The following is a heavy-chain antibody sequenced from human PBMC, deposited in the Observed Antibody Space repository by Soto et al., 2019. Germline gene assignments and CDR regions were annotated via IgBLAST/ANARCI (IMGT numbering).Heavy chain of an antibody. CDR3: ARHRGSSGWYYYFDY. CDR2: IYYSGST. J-gene: IGHJ4*02. Sequence: SETLSLTCTVSGCTIRSSSYYWGWIRQPPGKGLEWIGSIYYSGSTYYNPSLKSRVTISVDTSKNQFSLKLSSVTAADTAVYYFARHRGSSGWYYYFDYWGQGTLVTVSS. D-gene: IGHD6-19*01. CDR1: GCTIRSSSYY. V-gene: IGHV4-39*01.